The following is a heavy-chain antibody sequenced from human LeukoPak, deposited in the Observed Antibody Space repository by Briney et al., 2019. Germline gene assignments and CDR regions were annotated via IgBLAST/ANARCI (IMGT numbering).Heavy chain of an antibody. CDR2: TYYRSKWYN. Sequence: SQTLSLTCAISGDSVSINSAAWNWIRQSPSRGLEWQGRTYYRSKWYNDYAVSVKSRITMNQDTSKNQFSLQLNSVAPEDTAVYYCARGLGGWYQAYYFDYWGQGTLVTVSS. CDR1: GDSVSINSAA. CDR3: ARGLGGWYQAYYFDY. J-gene: IGHJ4*02. D-gene: IGHD6-19*01. V-gene: IGHV6-1*01.